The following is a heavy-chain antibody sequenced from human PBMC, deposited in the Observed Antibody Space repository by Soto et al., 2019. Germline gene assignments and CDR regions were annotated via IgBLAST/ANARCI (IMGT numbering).Heavy chain of an antibody. CDR3: ARDPFCSGSNHQGRDLDS. CDR1: GGTFRSYR. J-gene: IGHJ4*02. V-gene: IGHV1-69*01. Sequence: QVQLVQSGAEVKKPGSSVKVSCKASGGTFRSYRINWVRQAPGQGLEWVGGIVPIYRTADYAQKFQGRVTITADESARTAYMERRRVKSQDTAVDYCARDPFCSGSNHQGRDLDSWGQGPLVTVAS. CDR2: IVPIYRTA. D-gene: IGHD1-26*01.